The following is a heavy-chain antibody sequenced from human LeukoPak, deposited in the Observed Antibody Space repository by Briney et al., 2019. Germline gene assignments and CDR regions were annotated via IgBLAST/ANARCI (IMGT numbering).Heavy chain of an antibody. V-gene: IGHV3-23*01. CDR2: ISGSGDNT. J-gene: IGHJ4*02. CDR3: ARVGPSYGYVDF. CDR1: GFTFSNYA. D-gene: IGHD5-18*01. Sequence: GGSLRLSCAGSGFTFSNYAMSWVRQAPGKGLEWVSSISGSGDNTYNAASVKGRFTISRDNSKNTLYLQMNSLRAEDTAVYYCARVGPSYGYVDFWGQGTLVTVSS.